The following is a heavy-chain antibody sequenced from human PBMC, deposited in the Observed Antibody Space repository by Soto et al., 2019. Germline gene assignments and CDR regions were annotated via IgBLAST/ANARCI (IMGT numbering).Heavy chain of an antibody. CDR2: INPNSGGT. J-gene: IGHJ6*02. CDR1: GYTFTGYY. Sequence: QVQLVQSGAEVKKPGASVKVSCKASGYTFTGYYMHWVRQAPGQGLEWMGWINPNSGGTNYAQEFQGRVTMTRDTSISTAYMELSRLRSDDTAVYYCARGYCSGGSCYATTDYYYYGMDVWGQGTTVTVSS. CDR3: ARGYCSGGSCYATTDYYYYGMDV. V-gene: IGHV1-2*02. D-gene: IGHD2-15*01.